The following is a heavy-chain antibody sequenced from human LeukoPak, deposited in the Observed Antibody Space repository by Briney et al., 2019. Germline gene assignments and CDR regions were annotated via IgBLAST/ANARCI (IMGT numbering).Heavy chain of an antibody. D-gene: IGHD6-19*01. CDR2: IYYSGST. Sequence: SQTLSLTCTVSGGSISSGSYYWSWIRQPPGKGLEWIGYIYYSGSTNYNPSLKSRVTISVDTSKNQFSLKLSSVTAADTAVYYCARRGSSGWYVWDYWGQGTLVTVSS. J-gene: IGHJ4*02. CDR3: ARRGSSGWYVWDY. V-gene: IGHV4-61*01. CDR1: GGSISSGSYY.